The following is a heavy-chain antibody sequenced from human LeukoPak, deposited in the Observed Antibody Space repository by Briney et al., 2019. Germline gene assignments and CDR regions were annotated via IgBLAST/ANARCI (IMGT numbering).Heavy chain of an antibody. V-gene: IGHV1-69*13. Sequence: ASVKVSCKASGDTFSSYAITWVRQAPGQGLEWMGGIIPIFGTVNYAQKFQGRVTITADESTSTAYMELSSLRSEDTAVYYCARDSTYYYDNSGYYWGHYYDGMDVWGQGTTVTVSS. CDR1: GDTFSSYA. CDR2: IIPIFGTV. CDR3: ARDSTYYYDNSGYYWGHYYDGMDV. J-gene: IGHJ6*02. D-gene: IGHD3-22*01.